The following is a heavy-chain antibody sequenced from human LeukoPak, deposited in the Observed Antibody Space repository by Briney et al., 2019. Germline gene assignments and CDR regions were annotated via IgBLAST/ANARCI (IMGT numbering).Heavy chain of an antibody. D-gene: IGHD2-15*01. Sequence: SETLSLTCTVSGGSISSGGYYWSWVRQHPGKCLEWLGYIYYSGSTYYNPSLKSRVTISVDTSENQFSLKLSSVTAADTAVYYCARSARYCSGGSCLDHWGQGTLVTVSS. CDR2: IYYSGST. CDR3: ARSARYCSGGSCLDH. CDR1: GGSISSGGYY. V-gene: IGHV4-31*03. J-gene: IGHJ4*02.